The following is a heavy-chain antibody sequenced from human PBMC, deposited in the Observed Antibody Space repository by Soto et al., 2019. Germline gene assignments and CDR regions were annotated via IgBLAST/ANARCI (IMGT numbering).Heavy chain of an antibody. J-gene: IGHJ6*02. CDR2: ISYDGSNK. D-gene: IGHD3-10*01. CDR3: AKDLGSGTPYYYYAMDV. Sequence: QGQLVESGGGVVQPGTSLRLSCEASGFIFSRYGMHWVRQAPGKGPEWVAVISYDGSNKYYAESVKGRFIISRDKSENTLYLQMNSLRAEDTAVYYCAKDLGSGTPYYYYAMDVWCQGTTVTVSS. CDR1: GFIFSRYG. V-gene: IGHV3-30*18.